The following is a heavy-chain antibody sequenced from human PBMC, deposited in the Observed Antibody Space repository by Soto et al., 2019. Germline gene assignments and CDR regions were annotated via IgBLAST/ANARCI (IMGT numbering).Heavy chain of an antibody. V-gene: IGHV1-69*06. J-gene: IGHJ5*02. Sequence: SVKVSCKASGGTFGSDAITWVRQAPGQGLEWVGRIIPIFGTTNYAQNLQGRVTISADKSTLTSYMELHSLTSDDTALYYCARERTDSGYYTNWLDPWGQGTQVTVSS. D-gene: IGHD3-22*01. CDR1: GGTFGSDA. CDR3: ARERTDSGYYTNWLDP. CDR2: IIPIFGTT.